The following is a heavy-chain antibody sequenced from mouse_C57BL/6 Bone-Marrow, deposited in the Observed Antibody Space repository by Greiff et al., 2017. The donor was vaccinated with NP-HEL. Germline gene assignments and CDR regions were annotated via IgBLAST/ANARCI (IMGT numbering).Heavy chain of an antibody. CDR3: ARSLYGNYPAWFAY. Sequence: VHLVESGAELVRPGASVKLSCKASGYTFTDYYINWVKQRPGQGLEWIARIYPGSGNTYYNEKFKGKATLTAEKSSSTAYMQLSSLTSEDSAVYFCARSLYGNYPAWFAYWGQGTLVTVSA. J-gene: IGHJ3*01. D-gene: IGHD2-1*01. CDR1: GYTFTDYY. CDR2: IYPGSGNT. V-gene: IGHV1-76*01.